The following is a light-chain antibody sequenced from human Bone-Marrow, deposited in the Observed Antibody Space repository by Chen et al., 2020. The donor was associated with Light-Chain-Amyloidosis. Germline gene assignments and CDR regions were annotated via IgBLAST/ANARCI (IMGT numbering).Light chain of an antibody. CDR1: DLPTKY. Sequence: SYELTPPPSVSVSPGLTARLTCSGDDLPTKYAYWYQQKPGQAPVLVIQRDTERPSGISERFSGSSSGTTATLTISGVQAEDEADYHCQSADSSGTYEVIFGGGTKLTVL. CDR3: QSADSSGTYEVI. V-gene: IGLV3-25*03. CDR2: RDT. J-gene: IGLJ2*01.